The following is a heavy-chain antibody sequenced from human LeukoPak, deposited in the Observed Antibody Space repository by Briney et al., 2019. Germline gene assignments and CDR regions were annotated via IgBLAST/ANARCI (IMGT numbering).Heavy chain of an antibody. J-gene: IGHJ4*02. CDR2: IYYSGST. D-gene: IGHD6-13*01. CDR1: GGSISSYY. V-gene: IGHV4-59*05. CDR3: ARHVAEYSSSWYLDY. Sequence: PSETLSLTCTVSGGSISSYYWSWIRQPPGKGLEWIGSIYYSGSTYYNPSLKSRVTISVDTSKNQFSLKLSSVTAADTAVYYCARHVAEYSSSWYLDYWGQGTLVTVSS.